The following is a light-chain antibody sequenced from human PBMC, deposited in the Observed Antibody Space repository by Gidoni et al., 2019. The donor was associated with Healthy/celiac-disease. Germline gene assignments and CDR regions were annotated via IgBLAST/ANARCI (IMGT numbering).Light chain of an antibody. Sequence: SYELTQPPSVSVFPGQTASITCSGDKLGDKYACWYQQKPGQSPVLVIYQDSKRPSGIPERFSGSISGNTATLTISGTQAMDEADYYCQAWDSSTVVFGGGTKLTVL. V-gene: IGLV3-1*01. CDR1: KLGDKY. J-gene: IGLJ2*01. CDR3: QAWDSSTVV. CDR2: QDS.